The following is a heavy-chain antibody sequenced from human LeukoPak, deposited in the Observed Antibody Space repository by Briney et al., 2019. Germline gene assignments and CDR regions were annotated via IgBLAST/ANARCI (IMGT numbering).Heavy chain of an antibody. Sequence: SETLSLTCTVSGGSISSSSYYWGWIRQPPGKGLEWIGSIYYSGSTYYNPSLKSRVTISVDTSKNQFSLKLSSVTAAGTAVYYCARDGAAAAEGLNYWGQGTLVTVSS. J-gene: IGHJ4*02. D-gene: IGHD6-13*01. V-gene: IGHV4-39*07. CDR3: ARDGAAAAEGLNY. CDR1: GGSISSSSYY. CDR2: IYYSGST.